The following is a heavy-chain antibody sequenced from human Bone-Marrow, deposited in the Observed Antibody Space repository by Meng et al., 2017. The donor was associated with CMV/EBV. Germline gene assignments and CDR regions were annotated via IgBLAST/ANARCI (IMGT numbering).Heavy chain of an antibody. D-gene: IGHD3-3*01. V-gene: IGHV1-2*02. Sequence: ASVKVSCKASGYTFTGYYMHWVRQAPGQGLGWMGWINPNSGGTNYAQKFQGRVTMTRDTSISTAYMELSRLRSDDTAVYYCAREGALWTGDTIFGVVIQDNNWFDLWGQGTLVTVSS. CDR3: AREGALWTGDTIFGVVIQDNNWFDL. CDR1: GYTFTGYY. J-gene: IGHJ5*02. CDR2: INPNSGGT.